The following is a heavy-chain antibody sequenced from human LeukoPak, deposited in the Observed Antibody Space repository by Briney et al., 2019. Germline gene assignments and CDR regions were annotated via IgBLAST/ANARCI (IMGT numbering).Heavy chain of an antibody. CDR2: IYYSGIT. V-gene: IGHV4-59*12. CDR3: AGRRDSSSSSPFDY. CDR1: GGSISSYY. D-gene: IGHD6-6*01. Sequence: SETLSLTCTVSGGSISSYYWSWIRQPPGKGLEWIGYIYYSGITNYNPSLKTRVTILVDTSKNQFSLKLSSVTAADTAVYYCAGRRDSSSSSPFDYWGQGTLVTVSS. J-gene: IGHJ4*02.